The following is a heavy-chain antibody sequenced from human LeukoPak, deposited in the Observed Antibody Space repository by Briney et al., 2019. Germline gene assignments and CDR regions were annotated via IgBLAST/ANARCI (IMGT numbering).Heavy chain of an antibody. CDR1: GFTFSSYW. CDR3: ARDGEEVLRYFDWLFLSSLGWFDP. D-gene: IGHD3-9*01. CDR2: INSDGSST. V-gene: IGHV3-74*01. J-gene: IGHJ5*02. Sequence: PGGSLRLSCAASGFTFSSYWMHWVRQAPGKGLVWVSRINSDGSSTSYADSVKGRFTISRDNAKNTLYLQMNSLRAEDTAVYYCARDGEEVLRYFDWLFLSSLGWFDPWGQGTLVTVSS.